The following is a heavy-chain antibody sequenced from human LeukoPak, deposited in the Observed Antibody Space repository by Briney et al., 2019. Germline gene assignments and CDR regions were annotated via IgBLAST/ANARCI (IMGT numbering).Heavy chain of an antibody. CDR1: GGSISNYY. D-gene: IGHD1-1*01. Sequence: PSETLSLTCTVPGGSISNYYWSWIRQPAGKGLEWIGRIYSTGSTDYNPSLKSRVTMSVDTSKNQFSVKLDSVTAADTAVYYCARGLEVGADRALDYWGQGTLVTVST. CDR2: IYSTGST. CDR3: ARGLEVGADRALDY. J-gene: IGHJ4*02. V-gene: IGHV4-4*07.